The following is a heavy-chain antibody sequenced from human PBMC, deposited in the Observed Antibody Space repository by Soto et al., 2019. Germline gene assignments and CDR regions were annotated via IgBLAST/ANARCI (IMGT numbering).Heavy chain of an antibody. CDR1: GYRLTSYW. D-gene: IGHD2-15*01. V-gene: IGHV5-51*01. J-gene: IGHJ6*02. CDR3: AIHTTPWKPAEYGMDV. CDR2: IYPGDSDT. Sequence: PVESLKSSCKGSGYRLTSYWIGWVRQMPWKGLEWMGIIYPGDSDTRYSPSFQRQVTISADKSISTAYLQWSSLNASDTAMYDCAIHTTPWKPAEYGMDVWGQGTTVTVSS.